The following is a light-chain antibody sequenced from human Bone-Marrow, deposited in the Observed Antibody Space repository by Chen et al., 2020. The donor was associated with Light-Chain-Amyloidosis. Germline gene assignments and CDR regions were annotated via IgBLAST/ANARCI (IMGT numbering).Light chain of an antibody. CDR1: SSDVGGYNY. J-gene: IGLJ2*01. CDR3: NSYTSSSTVV. Sequence: QSARPHPSSVSGSPGQSVTIPCTGTSSDVGGYNYVSWYQQHPGKAPKLMIYDVSNRPSGVSNRFSGSKSGNTASLTISGLQAEDEADYYCNSYTSSSTVVFGGGTKLTVL. CDR2: DVS. V-gene: IGLV2-14*03.